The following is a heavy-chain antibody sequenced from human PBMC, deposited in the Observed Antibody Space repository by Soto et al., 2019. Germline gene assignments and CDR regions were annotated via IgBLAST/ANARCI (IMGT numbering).Heavy chain of an antibody. D-gene: IGHD2-21*02. Sequence: GASVKVSCKASGYTFTGYYVHWVRQAPGQGLEWMGRIIPILGIANYAQKFQGRVTITADKSTSTAYMELSSLRSEDTAVYYCARVRGPYCGGDCYPPTPNWFDPWGQGTLVTVSS. V-gene: IGHV1-69*04. CDR3: ARVRGPYCGGDCYPPTPNWFDP. CDR2: IIPILGIA. CDR1: GYTFTGYY. J-gene: IGHJ5*02.